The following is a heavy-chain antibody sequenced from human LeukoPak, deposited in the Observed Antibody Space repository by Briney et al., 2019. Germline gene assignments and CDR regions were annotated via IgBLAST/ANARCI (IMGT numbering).Heavy chain of an antibody. J-gene: IGHJ4*02. V-gene: IGHV3-53*01. Sequence: GGSLRLSCAASGFTFSSYGMHWVRQAPGKGLEWVSVIYSGGSTYYADSVKGRFTISRDNSKNTLYLQMNSLRAEDTAVYYCARSVWRWLQSFDYWGQGTLVTVSS. CDR2: IYSGGST. CDR1: GFTFSSYG. CDR3: ARSVWRWLQSFDY. D-gene: IGHD5-24*01.